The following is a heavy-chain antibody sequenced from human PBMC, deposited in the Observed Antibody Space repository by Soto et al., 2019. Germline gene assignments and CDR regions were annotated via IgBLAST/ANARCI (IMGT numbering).Heavy chain of an antibody. V-gene: IGHV3-30*18. D-gene: IGHD2-2*01. CDR1: GFTFSNYG. J-gene: IGHJ6*02. Sequence: QVQLVESGGGVVQPGRSLRLSCAASGFTFSNYGMHWVRQTPGKGLEWVALILYDGSNKYYVDSVKGRFTISRDNSKNTLYLQVSSLRAEDTAVYYCAKSRDAYNFYFYYGMDVWGQGTTVTVSS. CDR2: ILYDGSNK. CDR3: AKSRDAYNFYFYYGMDV.